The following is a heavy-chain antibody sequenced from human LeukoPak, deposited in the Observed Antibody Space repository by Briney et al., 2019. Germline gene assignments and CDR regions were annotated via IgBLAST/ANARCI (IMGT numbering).Heavy chain of an antibody. CDR2: IYTSGST. V-gene: IGHV4-4*07. CDR1: GGSISSYY. J-gene: IGHJ5*02. Sequence: PSETLSLTCTVSGGSISSYYWSWIRQPAGKGLGWIGRIYTSGSTNYNPSLKSRVTMSVDTSKNQFSLKLSSVTAADTAVYYCARDQRYCSSTSCPSWFDPWGQGTLVTVSS. D-gene: IGHD2-2*01. CDR3: ARDQRYCSSTSCPSWFDP.